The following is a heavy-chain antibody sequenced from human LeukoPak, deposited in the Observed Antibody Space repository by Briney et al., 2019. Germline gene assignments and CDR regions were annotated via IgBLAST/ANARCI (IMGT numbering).Heavy chain of an antibody. CDR3: AREKVTMVRGAWGDYYYYGMDV. V-gene: IGHV3-30*04. CDR1: GFTFSSYA. D-gene: IGHD3-10*01. J-gene: IGHJ6*02. Sequence: PGRSLRLSCAASGFTFSSYAMHWVRQAPGKGLEWVAVISYDGSNKYYADSVKGRFTISRDNSKNTLYLQMNSLRAEDTAVYYCAREKVTMVRGAWGDYYYYGMDVWGQGTTVTVSS. CDR2: ISYDGSNK.